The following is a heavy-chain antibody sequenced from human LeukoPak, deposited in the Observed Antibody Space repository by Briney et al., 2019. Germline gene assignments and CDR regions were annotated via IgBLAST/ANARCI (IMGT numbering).Heavy chain of an antibody. CDR3: ASIGERYLQTEHYFHH. Sequence: GGSLRLSCAASGFTFSDYAMHWVRQAPGKGLEWVAIISYDKSNKYYADSVKDRFTISRDNSKNTLYLQMNSLRAEDTAVYYCASIGERYLQTEHYFHHWGQGTLVTVSS. V-gene: IGHV3-30*04. J-gene: IGHJ1*01. CDR1: GFTFSDYA. CDR2: ISYDKSNK. D-gene: IGHD3-3*01.